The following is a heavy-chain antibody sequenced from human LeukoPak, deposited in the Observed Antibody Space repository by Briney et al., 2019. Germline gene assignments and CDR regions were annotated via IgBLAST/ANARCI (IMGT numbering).Heavy chain of an antibody. Sequence: GGSLRLPCAVSGFTFSRYWMSWVRQAPGKGLEWVANIKQDGGEIYYVDSVKGRFSISRDNAKRTLYLQLNSLRAEDTAVYYCARDYDNSCYNVSFDYWGQGTLVTVSS. V-gene: IGHV3-7*04. CDR3: ARDYDNSCYNVSFDY. CDR2: IKQDGGEI. CDR1: GFTFSRYW. J-gene: IGHJ4*02. D-gene: IGHD3-22*01.